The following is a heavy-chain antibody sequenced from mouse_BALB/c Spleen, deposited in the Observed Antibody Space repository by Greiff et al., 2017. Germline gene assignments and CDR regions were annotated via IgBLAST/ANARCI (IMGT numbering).Heavy chain of an antibody. J-gene: IGHJ3*01. CDR2: INPGSGGT. CDR1: GYAFTNYL. V-gene: IGHV1-54*03. CDR3: ARSSSGYGWFAY. Sequence: QVQLQQSGAELVRPGTSVKVSCKASGYAFTNYLIEWVKQRPGQGLEWIGVINPGSGGTNYNEKFKGKATLTADKSSSTAYMQLSSLTSDDSAVYFCARSSSGYGWFAYWGQGTLVTVSA. D-gene: IGHD3-1*01.